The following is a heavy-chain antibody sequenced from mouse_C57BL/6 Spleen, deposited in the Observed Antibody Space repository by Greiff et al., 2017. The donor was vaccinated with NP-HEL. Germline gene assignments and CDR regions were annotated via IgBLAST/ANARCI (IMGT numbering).Heavy chain of an antibody. J-gene: IGHJ4*01. CDR2: IYPRSGNT. CDR3: ARGGLGPDYYAMDY. V-gene: IGHV1-81*01. D-gene: IGHD4-1*01. Sequence: QVQLKESGAELARPGASVKLSCKASGYTFTSYGIRWVKQRTGQGLEWIGEIYPRSGNTYYNEKFKGKATLTADKSSSTAYMELRSLTSEDSAVYFCARGGLGPDYYAMDYWGQGTSVTVSS. CDR1: GYTFTSYG.